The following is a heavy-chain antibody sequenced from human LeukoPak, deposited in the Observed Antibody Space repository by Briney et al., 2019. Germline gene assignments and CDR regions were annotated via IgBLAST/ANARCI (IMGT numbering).Heavy chain of an antibody. J-gene: IGHJ6*02. CDR3: ARDPGAAAGSHYYYYGMDV. CDR1: GYTFTSYG. Sequence: ASVNVSCKASGYTFTSYGISWVRQAPGQGLEWMGWISAYNGNTNYAQKLQGRVTMTTDTSTSTAYMELRSLRSDDTAVYYCARDPGAAAGSHYYYYGMDVWGQGTTVTVSS. V-gene: IGHV1-18*01. CDR2: ISAYNGNT. D-gene: IGHD6-13*01.